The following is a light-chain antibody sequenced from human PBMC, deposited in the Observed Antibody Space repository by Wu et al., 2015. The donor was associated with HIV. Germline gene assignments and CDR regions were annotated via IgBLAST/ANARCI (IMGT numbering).Light chain of an antibody. CDR1: QDIFTY. Sequence: IRLTQSPSSLSASIGDRVNITCRASQDIFTYLAWYQQTPGKAPRVLIYDASTLQSGVSSRFIGSGSGADFTLTISGLQREDFAVYFCQQLNNFPLTFGQGSRLEI. CDR3: QQLNNFPLT. J-gene: IGKJ5*01. V-gene: IGKV1D-13*01. CDR2: DAS.